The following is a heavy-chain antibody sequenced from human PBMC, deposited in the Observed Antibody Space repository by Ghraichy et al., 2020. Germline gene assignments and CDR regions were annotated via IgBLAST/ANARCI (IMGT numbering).Heavy chain of an antibody. CDR2: IRYDGSNK. V-gene: IGHV3-30*02. D-gene: IGHD6-19*01. CDR1: GFTFSSYG. Sequence: GGSLRLSCAASGFTFSSYGMHWVRQAPGKGLEWVAFIRYDGSNKYYADSVKGRFTISRDNSKNTLYLQMNSLRAEDTAVYYCAKGDYSSGWSDYWGQGTLVTVSS. J-gene: IGHJ4*02. CDR3: AKGDYSSGWSDY.